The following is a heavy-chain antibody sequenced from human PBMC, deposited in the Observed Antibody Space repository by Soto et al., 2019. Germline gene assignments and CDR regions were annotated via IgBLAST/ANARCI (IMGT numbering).Heavy chain of an antibody. D-gene: IGHD2-8*01. CDR2: ISGSGATT. CDR1: GFTFSTNA. Sequence: EVQLLESGGGLVQPGGSLRLSCAASGFTFSTNAMNWVRQAPGKGLEWVSGISGSGATTYYADSVKGRFTLSRDNSKNTVYLQMSSLGAEDTALYYCAKAQALYGLSDYWGQGTQVTVSS. J-gene: IGHJ4*02. V-gene: IGHV3-23*01. CDR3: AKAQALYGLSDY.